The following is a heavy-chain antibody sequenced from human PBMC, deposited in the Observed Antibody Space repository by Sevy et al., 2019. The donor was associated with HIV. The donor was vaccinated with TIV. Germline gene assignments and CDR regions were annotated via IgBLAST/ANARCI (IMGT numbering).Heavy chain of an antibody. D-gene: IGHD6-13*01. CDR2: IYHSGST. CDR3: AREAAAARAKYFQH. CDR1: GYSISSGYY. V-gene: IGHV4-38-2*02. Sequence: SDTLSLTCAVSGYSISSGYYWGWIRQPPGKGLEWIGSIYHSGSTYYNPSLKSRVTISVDTSKNQFSLKLSSVTAADTAVYYCAREAAAARAKYFQHWGQGTLVTVSS. J-gene: IGHJ1*01.